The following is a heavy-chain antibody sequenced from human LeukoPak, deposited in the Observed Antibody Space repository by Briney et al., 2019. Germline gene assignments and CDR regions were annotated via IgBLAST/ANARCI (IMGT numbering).Heavy chain of an antibody. V-gene: IGHV1-2*02. J-gene: IGHJ6*02. CDR2: INPDNGGT. D-gene: IGHD3-22*01. Sequence: ASVKVSCKASGYTFTGYYMHWVRQAPGQGLEWMGWINPDNGGTNYAQKFQGRVTITADESTSTAYMELSSLRSEDTAVYYCARVPYDSSGYYPDPSYYYYGMDVWGQGTTVTVSS. CDR3: ARVPYDSSGYYPDPSYYYYGMDV. CDR1: GYTFTGYY.